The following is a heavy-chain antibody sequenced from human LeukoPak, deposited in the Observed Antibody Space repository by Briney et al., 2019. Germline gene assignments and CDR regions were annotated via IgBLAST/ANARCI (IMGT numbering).Heavy chain of an antibody. D-gene: IGHD2-15*01. CDR2: ISSSSNYI. Sequence: GGSLRLSCAASGFTFSSYSMNWVRQAPGKGLEWVSSISSSSNYIYYADSLKGRFTISRDNAKNSLYLQMNSLRVEDTAVYYCARAGYSLQYYFDYWGQGTLVTVSS. CDR3: ARAGYSLQYYFDY. CDR1: GFTFSSYS. J-gene: IGHJ4*02. V-gene: IGHV3-21*06.